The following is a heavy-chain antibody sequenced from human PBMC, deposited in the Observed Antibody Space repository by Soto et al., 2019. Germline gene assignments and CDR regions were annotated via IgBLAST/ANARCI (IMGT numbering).Heavy chain of an antibody. Sequence: SETRSLTCAISGDSVSSNSATWNGGRQSPSRGREWLGRTYYKSKWNNDYARSGKRRITINPGTFKNQFSLQPYSVPPEDTAVYYCTGITWFRGMDVWGQGTPVTVSS. J-gene: IGHJ6*02. V-gene: IGHV6-1*01. D-gene: IGHD3-10*01. CDR1: GDSVSSNSAT. CDR3: TGITWFRGMDV. CDR2: TYYKSKWNN.